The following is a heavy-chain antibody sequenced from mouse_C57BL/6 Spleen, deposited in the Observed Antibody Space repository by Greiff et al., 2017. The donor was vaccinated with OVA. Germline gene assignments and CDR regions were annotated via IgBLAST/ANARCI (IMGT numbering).Heavy chain of an antibody. Sequence: QVQLQQPGAELVKPGASVKLSCKASGYTFTSYWMHWVKQRPGRGLEWIGRIDPNSGGTKYNEKFKSKATLTVDQPSSTAYMQLRSLTSEDSAVYYCARWSNYHFDDWGQGTTLTVSS. J-gene: IGHJ2*01. D-gene: IGHD2-5*01. V-gene: IGHV1-72*01. CDR1: GYTFTSYW. CDR3: ARWSNYHFDD. CDR2: IDPNSGGT.